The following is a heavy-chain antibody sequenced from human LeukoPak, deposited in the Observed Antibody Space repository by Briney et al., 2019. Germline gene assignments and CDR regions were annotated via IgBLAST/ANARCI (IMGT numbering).Heavy chain of an antibody. J-gene: IGHJ4*02. D-gene: IGHD2/OR15-2a*01. CDR3: AREFSGNSFDY. CDR1: GFTFNDYY. V-gene: IGHV3-11*04. Sequence: GGSLRLSCAASGFTFNDYYMYWIRQTPGKRLEWLSYINSRGTNIYYTDSARGRFTISRDNAKNSLYLQMNNLRAEDTAVYYCAREFSGNSFDYWGQGTLVTVSS. CDR2: INSRGTNI.